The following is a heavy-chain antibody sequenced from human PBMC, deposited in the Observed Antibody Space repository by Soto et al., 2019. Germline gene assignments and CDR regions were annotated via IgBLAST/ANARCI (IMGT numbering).Heavy chain of an antibody. CDR1: GLTVSIYA. Sequence: GGSLRLSCAASGLTVSIYAMHWVRQAPGKGLEWVAVISYDGSDKYYAESVKGRFTISRDNSKNTLYLQMNSLRTDDTAVYYCARERDSCAYLPLWPVDYWGQGTLVTVSS. D-gene: IGHD5-18*01. CDR3: ARERDSCAYLPLWPVDY. V-gene: IGHV3-30-3*01. CDR2: ISYDGSDK. J-gene: IGHJ4*02.